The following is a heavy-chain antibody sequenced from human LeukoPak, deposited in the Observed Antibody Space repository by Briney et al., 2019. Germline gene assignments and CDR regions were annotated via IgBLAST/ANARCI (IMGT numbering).Heavy chain of an antibody. J-gene: IGHJ4*02. Sequence: GRSLRLSCAASGFTFSSYAMHWVRQAPGKGLEWVAVISYDGSNKYYADSVKGRFTISRDNSKNTLYLQMNSLRAVDTAVYYCARGGDYLDYWGQGTLVTVSS. D-gene: IGHD4-17*01. CDR2: ISYDGSNK. CDR3: ARGGDYLDY. V-gene: IGHV3-30-3*01. CDR1: GFTFSSYA.